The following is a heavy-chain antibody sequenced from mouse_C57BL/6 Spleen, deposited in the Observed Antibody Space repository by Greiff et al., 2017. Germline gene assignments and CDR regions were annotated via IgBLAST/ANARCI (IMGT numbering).Heavy chain of an antibody. Sequence: DVKLVESEGGLVQPGSSMKLSCTASGFTFSDYYMAWVRQVPEKGLEWVANITYDGSSTYYLDSLKSRFIISRDNAKNILYLQMSSLKSEDTATYYCARVWDQGYYFDYWGQGTTLTVSS. V-gene: IGHV5-16*01. CDR3: ARVWDQGYYFDY. D-gene: IGHD4-1*01. CDR1: GFTFSDYY. J-gene: IGHJ2*01. CDR2: ITYDGSST.